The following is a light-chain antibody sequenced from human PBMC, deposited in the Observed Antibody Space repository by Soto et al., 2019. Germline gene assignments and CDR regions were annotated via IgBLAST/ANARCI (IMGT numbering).Light chain of an antibody. J-gene: IGKJ4*01. CDR1: QRVSNTY. CDR3: QQYSSSPVT. CDR2: GVS. Sequence: EIVLAQSPGTLSLSPGERATISCRASQRVSNTYLAWYQQKPGQAPRLLIYGVSSRATGIPDRFSGSGSGTDFTLTISRLEPEDVAVYYCQQYSSSPVTFGGGTKVEIK. V-gene: IGKV3-20*01.